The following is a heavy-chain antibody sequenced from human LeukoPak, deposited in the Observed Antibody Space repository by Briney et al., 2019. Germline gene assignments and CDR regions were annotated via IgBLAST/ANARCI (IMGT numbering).Heavy chain of an antibody. Sequence: GGSLRLSCAASGFTFSSYEMNWVRQAPGKGLEWVSYISSSGSTIYYADSVKGRFTISRDNAKNSLYLQMNSLRAEDTAVYYCARVGIAAAADLDYWGQGTLVTVPS. J-gene: IGHJ4*02. CDR1: GFTFSSYE. V-gene: IGHV3-48*03. CDR2: ISSSGSTI. CDR3: ARVGIAAAADLDY. D-gene: IGHD6-13*01.